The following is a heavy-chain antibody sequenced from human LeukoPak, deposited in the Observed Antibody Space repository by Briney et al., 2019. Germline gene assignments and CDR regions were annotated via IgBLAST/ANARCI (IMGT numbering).Heavy chain of an antibody. CDR1: GFTFSSYC. J-gene: IGHJ5*02. D-gene: IGHD1-14*01. CDR3: ASIGTSGREWFDP. Sequence: GGSLRLSCAASGFTFSSYCMSWVRQAPGKGLEWVADIKQDGSEKYYADSVKGRFTISRDNAKNSLYLQMNSLSAEDTAVYYCASIGTSGREWFDPWGQGTLVTVSS. CDR2: IKQDGSEK. V-gene: IGHV3-7*01.